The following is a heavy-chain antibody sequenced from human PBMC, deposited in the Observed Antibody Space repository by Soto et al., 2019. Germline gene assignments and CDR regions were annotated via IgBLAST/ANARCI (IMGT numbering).Heavy chain of an antibody. CDR3: ARAVAVAADFDY. Sequence: QVQLVQSGAEEKKPGASVKVSGKASGYTFTGYAMHWVRQAPGQRLEWMGWINAGNGNTKYSQKFQGRVTITRDTSASTAYMELSSLRSEDTAVYYCARAVAVAADFDYWGQGTLVTVSS. V-gene: IGHV1-3*05. D-gene: IGHD6-19*01. CDR1: GYTFTGYA. J-gene: IGHJ4*02. CDR2: INAGNGNT.